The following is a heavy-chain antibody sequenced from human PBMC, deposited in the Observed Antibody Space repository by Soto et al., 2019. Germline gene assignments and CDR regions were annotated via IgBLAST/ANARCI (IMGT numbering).Heavy chain of an antibody. CDR3: ARNALQWSMSSPFDP. Sequence: ETLSLTCAVSGGSISSSNWWSWVRQPPGKGLEWVSAISGSGGSTYYADSVKGRFTISRDNAKNSLYLQMNSLRAEDTAVYYCARNALQWSMSSPFDPWGQGTLVTVSS. J-gene: IGHJ5*02. CDR2: ISGSGGST. V-gene: IGHV3-23*01. D-gene: IGHD4-4*01. CDR1: GGSISSSN.